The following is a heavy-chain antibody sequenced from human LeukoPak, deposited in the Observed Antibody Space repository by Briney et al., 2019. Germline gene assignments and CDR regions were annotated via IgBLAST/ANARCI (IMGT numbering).Heavy chain of an antibody. CDR1: GFTVSSTY. V-gene: IGHV3-66*01. J-gene: IGHJ4*02. CDR3: ARGPLRKYYFDY. Sequence: GGSLRLSCAASGFTVSSTYMHWVRQAPGKGLEWVSVIYAGSSTYYADSVKGRFTISRDNSKNTLYLEMNSLRAEDTAVYHCARGPLRKYYFDYWGQGTLVSVSS. CDR2: IYAGSST.